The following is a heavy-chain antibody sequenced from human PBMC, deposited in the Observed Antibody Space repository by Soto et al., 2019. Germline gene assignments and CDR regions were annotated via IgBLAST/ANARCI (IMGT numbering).Heavy chain of an antibody. J-gene: IGHJ4*02. Sequence: QVQLVQSGAEVKKPGASVKVSCKASGYTFTSYGISWGRQAPGQGLEWMGWISAYNGNTKYAQKLQGRVTMTTDTSTSTAYMELSSLTSDDTAVYYCASDTTIGVNDYWGQGTLVTVSS. V-gene: IGHV1-18*01. CDR2: ISAYNGNT. D-gene: IGHD2-8*01. CDR1: GYTFTSYG. CDR3: ASDTTIGVNDY.